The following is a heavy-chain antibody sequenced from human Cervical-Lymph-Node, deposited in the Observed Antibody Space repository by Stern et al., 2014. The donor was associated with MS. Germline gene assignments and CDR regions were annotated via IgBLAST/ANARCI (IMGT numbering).Heavy chain of an antibody. CDR1: GGSISSSSYY. J-gene: IGHJ4*02. V-gene: IGHV4-39*01. CDR2: IYYSGST. CDR3: ARHVRNTAMAPLDY. D-gene: IGHD5-18*01. Sequence: QLQLQESGPGLVKPSETLSLTCTVSGGSISSSSYYWGWIRQPPGKGLEWIGSIYYSGSTYYNPSLQRRVTISVDQSKNQFSLKLSSVPAADTAVYYCARHVRNTAMAPLDYWGQGTLVTVSS.